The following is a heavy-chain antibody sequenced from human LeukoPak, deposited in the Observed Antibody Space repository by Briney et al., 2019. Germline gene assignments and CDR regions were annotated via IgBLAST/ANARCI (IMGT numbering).Heavy chain of an antibody. Sequence: SQTLSLTCTVSGGSISSGDYYWSWIRQPPGKGLEWIGYIYYSGTTYYNPSLKSRVTISVDTSKNQFSLKLSSVTAADTAVYYCARAAATVTESWYFDYWGQGTLVTVSS. CDR2: IYYSGTT. V-gene: IGHV4-30-4*01. CDR1: GGSISSGDYY. J-gene: IGHJ4*02. D-gene: IGHD4-17*01. CDR3: ARAAATVTESWYFDY.